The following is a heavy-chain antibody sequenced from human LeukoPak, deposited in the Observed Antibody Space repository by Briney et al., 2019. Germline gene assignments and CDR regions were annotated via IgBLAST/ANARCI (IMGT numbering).Heavy chain of an antibody. CDR2: ISAYNGNT. CDR1: VYTFTSYG. V-gene: IGHV1-18*01. D-gene: IGHD2-2*01. Sequence: ASVKVSFKASVYTFTSYGIRWVRQAPGQGLEWMGWISAYNGNTSYAQTLQGRVTITTDTSTSTAYMELRSLRSDDTAVYYCARWKPTYCSSTSCSATYYFDYWGQGTLVTVSS. CDR3: ARWKPTYCSSTSCSATYYFDY. J-gene: IGHJ4*02.